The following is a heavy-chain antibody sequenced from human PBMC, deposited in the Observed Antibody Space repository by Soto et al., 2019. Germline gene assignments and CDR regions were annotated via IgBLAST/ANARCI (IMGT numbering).Heavy chain of an antibody. J-gene: IGHJ1*01. V-gene: IGHV3-7*01. CDR2: IKQDGSEK. D-gene: IGHD3-16*01. Sequence: GGSLRLSCAASGFTFSSYWMSWVRQAPGKGLEWVANIKQDGSEKYYVDSVKGRFIISRNNAKNSLYLQMNSLRAEDTAVSYCAVAQSWGSYFLGKFQHWGQGTLVTVSS. CDR3: AVAQSWGSYFLGKFQH. CDR1: GFTFSSYW.